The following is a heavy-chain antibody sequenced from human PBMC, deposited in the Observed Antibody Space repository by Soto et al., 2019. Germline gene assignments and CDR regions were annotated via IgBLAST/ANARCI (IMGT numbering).Heavy chain of an antibody. CDR3: ARQLVRGPYFDY. CDR1: GGSISSYY. D-gene: IGHD6-6*01. CDR2: IYYSGST. J-gene: IGHJ4*02. Sequence: SETLSLTCTVSGGSISSYYWSWIRQPPGKGLEWIGYIYYSGSTNYNPSLKSRVTISVDTSKNQFSLKLSSVTAADTAVYYCARQLVRGPYFDYWGQGTLVTVSS. V-gene: IGHV4-59*01.